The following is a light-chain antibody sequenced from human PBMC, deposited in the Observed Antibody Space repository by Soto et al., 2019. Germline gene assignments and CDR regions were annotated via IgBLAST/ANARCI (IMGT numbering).Light chain of an antibody. Sequence: QSVLTQPASVSGSPGQSITISCTGTSSDVGGYNYVSWYQQHPGKVPKLMIYDVSNRPSGVSNRFSGSKSGNTASLTISGLQAEDEADYYCSSYTSSSTLYVFGTGTTVTVL. CDR1: SSDVGGYNY. CDR2: DVS. CDR3: SSYTSSSTLYV. V-gene: IGLV2-14*01. J-gene: IGLJ1*01.